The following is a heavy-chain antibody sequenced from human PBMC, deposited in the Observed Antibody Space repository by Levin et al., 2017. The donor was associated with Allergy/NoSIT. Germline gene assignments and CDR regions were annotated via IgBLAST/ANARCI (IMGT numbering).Heavy chain of an antibody. D-gene: IGHD5-18*01. CDR3: ARGAAPGYSYGSDAFDS. CDR1: GFTFSSYG. J-gene: IGHJ3*02. CDR2: IWYDGSNK. Sequence: LSLTCAASGFTFSSYGMHWVRQAPGKGLEWVAVIWYDGSNKYYADSVKGRFTISRDNSKNTLYLQMNSLRAEDTAVYYCARGAAPGYSYGSDAFDSWGQGTMVTVSS. V-gene: IGHV3-33*01.